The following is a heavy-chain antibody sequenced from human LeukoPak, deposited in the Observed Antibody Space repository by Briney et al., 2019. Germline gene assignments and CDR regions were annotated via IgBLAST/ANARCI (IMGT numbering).Heavy chain of an antibody. CDR1: GGSFSGYY. Sequence: TSETLSLPCAVYGGSFSGYYWSRIRQPPGQGLEGVGEINHSGSTNYNPSLKSRVTISVDTSKNQFSLKLSSVTAADTAVYYCASLRRVVRGPNDYWGQGTLVTVSS. CDR2: INHSGST. CDR3: ASLRRVVRGPNDY. V-gene: IGHV4-34*01. J-gene: IGHJ4*02. D-gene: IGHD3-10*01.